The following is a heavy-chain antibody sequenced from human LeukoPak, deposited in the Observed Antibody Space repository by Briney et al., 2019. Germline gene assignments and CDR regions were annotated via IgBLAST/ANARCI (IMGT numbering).Heavy chain of an antibody. Sequence: PSDTLSLTCAVYGESFSGYYWRWLRQPTGRGLEGVGEINHRGSTNYNSSLKSRLTMSVDTSKNQFSLKLSSVTAADTAVYYCARERSGAVAGYYYYYYMDVWGKGTTVTISS. D-gene: IGHD6-19*01. CDR3: ARERSGAVAGYYYYYYMDV. J-gene: IGHJ6*03. V-gene: IGHV4-34*01. CDR2: INHRGST. CDR1: GESFSGYY.